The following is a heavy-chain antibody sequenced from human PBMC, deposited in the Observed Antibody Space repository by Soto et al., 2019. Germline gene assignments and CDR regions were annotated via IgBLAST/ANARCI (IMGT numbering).Heavy chain of an antibody. CDR3: AKTGHTYYYGMDV. D-gene: IGHD1-1*01. CDR2: IYPGDSDT. Sequence: GESLKISCKGSGYSFDTYWIGWVRQMPGKGLEWMGIIYPGDSDTRYSPSFQGQVTISADKSISTAYLQWSSLKASDTAMYYCAKTGHTYYYGMDVWGQGTTVTVSS. J-gene: IGHJ6*02. V-gene: IGHV5-51*01. CDR1: GYSFDTYW.